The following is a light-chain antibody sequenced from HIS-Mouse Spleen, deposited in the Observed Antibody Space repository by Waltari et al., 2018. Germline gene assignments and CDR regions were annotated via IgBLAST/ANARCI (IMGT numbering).Light chain of an antibody. CDR2: RNN. CDR1: SSNIGRTY. CDR3: AAWDDSLSGV. Sequence: QSVLTQPPSASGTPGQRVTISCSGSSSNIGRTYVYWYQQLPGTAPKLLIYRNNQRPSGVPDRFSGSKSGTSASLAISGLRSEDEADYYCAAWDDSLSGVFGGGTKLTVL. J-gene: IGLJ2*01. V-gene: IGLV1-47*01.